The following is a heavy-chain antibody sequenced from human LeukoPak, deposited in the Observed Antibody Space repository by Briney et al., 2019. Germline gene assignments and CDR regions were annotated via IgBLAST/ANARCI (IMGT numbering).Heavy chain of an antibody. Sequence: GGSLRLSCSASGFTFTTYGMNWVRQAPGKGLEWVSGIGGSGTRTYYADSVKGRFTISRDNSKNTLYLQMNSLSDEDTAVYYCAKNSGGLLFDDWGQGTLVTVSS. CDR3: AKNSGGLLFDD. V-gene: IGHV3-23*01. D-gene: IGHD3-10*01. J-gene: IGHJ4*02. CDR2: IGGSGTRT. CDR1: GFTFTTYG.